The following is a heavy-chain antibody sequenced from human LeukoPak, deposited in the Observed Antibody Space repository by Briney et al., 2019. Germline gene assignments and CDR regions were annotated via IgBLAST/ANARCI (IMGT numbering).Heavy chain of an antibody. J-gene: IGHJ4*02. CDR3: ARARAPYSSSWQYYFDY. V-gene: IGHV4-59*01. CDR1: GGSISSYY. D-gene: IGHD6-13*01. CDR2: IYYSGST. Sequence: PSETLSLTCTASGGSISSYYWSWIRQPPGKGLEWIGYIYYSGSTNYNPSLKSRVTISVDTSKNQFSLKLSSVTAADTAVYYCARARAPYSSSWQYYFDYWSQGTLVTVSS.